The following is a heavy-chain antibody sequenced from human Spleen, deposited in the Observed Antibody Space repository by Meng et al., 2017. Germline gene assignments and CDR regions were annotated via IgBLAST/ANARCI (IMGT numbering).Heavy chain of an antibody. V-gene: IGHV1-18*01. CDR3: ARGTPGRSYSDY. D-gene: IGHD3-10*01. CDR2: LGAHDGDT. CDR1: DYTFTGYG. J-gene: IGHJ4*02. Sequence: VHLLQAGPEVKKPGAAVRVSCKASDYTFTGYGVSWVRQAPGQGLEWMAWLGAHDGDTSHAPKFQGRVTVSADRPTATAYMELRSLRSDDTAVYYCARGTPGRSYSDYWGQGTLVTVSS.